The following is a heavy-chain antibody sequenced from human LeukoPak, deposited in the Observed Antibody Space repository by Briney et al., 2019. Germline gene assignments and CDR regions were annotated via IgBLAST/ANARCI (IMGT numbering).Heavy chain of an antibody. CDR2: ISGSGGST. CDR1: GFTFTTHA. V-gene: IGHV3-23*01. D-gene: IGHD4-17*01. CDR3: AKFGGDYVN. J-gene: IGHJ4*02. Sequence: GGSLRLSCAASGFTFTTHAMSWVRQAPGKGLEWVSTISGSGGSTYYAASVKGRFTISRDNSKNTLYLQMNSLRAEDTAVCYCAKFGGDYVNWGQGTLVTVSS.